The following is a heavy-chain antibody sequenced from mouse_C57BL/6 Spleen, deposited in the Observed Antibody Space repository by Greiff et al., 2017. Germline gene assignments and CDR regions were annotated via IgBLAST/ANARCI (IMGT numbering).Heavy chain of an antibody. CDR1: GYTFPSYW. V-gene: IGHV1-55*01. D-gene: IGHD1-1*01. Sequence: QVQLQQPGAELVKPGASVKMSCKGSGYTFPSYWITWVKQRPGQGLEWIGDIHPGSGSTNYNKKFKSKATVTVDISSSTAYMQLSSLTSEDSAVYYCAREEITTEAMDYWGQGTSVTVSS. CDR2: IHPGSGST. J-gene: IGHJ4*01. CDR3: AREEITTEAMDY.